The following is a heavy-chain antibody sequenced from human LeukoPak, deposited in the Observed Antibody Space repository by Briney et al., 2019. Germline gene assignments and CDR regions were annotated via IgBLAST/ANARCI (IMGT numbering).Heavy chain of an antibody. V-gene: IGHV3-23*01. J-gene: IGHJ6*02. CDR2: ISCSGGST. Sequence: GGSLRLSCAASGFTFSSYAMSWVRQAPGKGLEWVSAISCSGGSTYYSDSVKGRFTISRDNTKNTLYLQMNSLRAEDTAVYYCAKDRLVRDLKPYCYYYVMDVWGQGTTVTVSS. CDR1: GFTFSSYA. CDR3: AKDRLVRDLKPYCYYYVMDV. D-gene: IGHD2-2*01.